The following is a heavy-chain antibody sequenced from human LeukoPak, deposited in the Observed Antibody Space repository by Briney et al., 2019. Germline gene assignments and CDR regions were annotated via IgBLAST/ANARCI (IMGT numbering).Heavy chain of an antibody. Sequence: ASVKVSCKASGYTFTSYDINWVRQATGQGPEWMGWMNPNSGNTGYAQKFQGRVTMTRNTSISTAYMELSSLRSEDTAVYYCARGMRWLQSLYYWGQGTLVTVSS. J-gene: IGHJ4*02. V-gene: IGHV1-8*01. D-gene: IGHD5-24*01. CDR1: GYTFTSYD. CDR3: ARGMRWLQSLYY. CDR2: MNPNSGNT.